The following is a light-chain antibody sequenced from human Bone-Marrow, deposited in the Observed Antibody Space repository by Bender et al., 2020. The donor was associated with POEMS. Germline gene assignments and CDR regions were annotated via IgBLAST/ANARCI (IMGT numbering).Light chain of an antibody. CDR2: EVT. CDR3: CSYAGSSTYV. V-gene: IGLV2-23*02. Sequence: QSALTQPASVSGSPGQSITISCTGASSDVGSYNRVSWYQQYLGKAPKLIIFEVTKRPSGVPDRFSGSKSGNTASLTISGLQAEDEADYYCCSYAGSSTYVFGTGTKVTVL. J-gene: IGLJ1*01. CDR1: SSDVGSYNR.